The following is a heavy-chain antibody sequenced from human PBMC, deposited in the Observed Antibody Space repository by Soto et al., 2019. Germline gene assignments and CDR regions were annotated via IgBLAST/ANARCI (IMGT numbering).Heavy chain of an antibody. CDR2: INHSGST. D-gene: IGHD3-10*01. CDR1: GGSFSGYY. Sequence: SETLSLTCAVYGGSFSGYYWSWIRQPPGKGLEWIGEINHSGSTNYNPSLKSRVTISVDTSKNQFSLKLSSVTAADTAVYYCARGAPTQLLWFGACQFDIWGQGTMVTVSS. CDR3: ARGAPTQLLWFGACQFDI. V-gene: IGHV4-34*01. J-gene: IGHJ3*02.